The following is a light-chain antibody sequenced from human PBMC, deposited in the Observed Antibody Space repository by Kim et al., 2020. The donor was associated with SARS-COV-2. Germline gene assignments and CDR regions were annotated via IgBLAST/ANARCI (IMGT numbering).Light chain of an antibody. CDR3: QQSDSFPRT. Sequence: SASVVDRVTIPCRASQDISNRLAWYQQKPGKAPNLLIYGVFTLYRGVPSRFSGSGSGTNFSRTISSLQPEDFATYYCQQSDSFPRTFGQGTKLEI. V-gene: IGKV1-12*01. CDR2: GVF. CDR1: QDISNR. J-gene: IGKJ2*01.